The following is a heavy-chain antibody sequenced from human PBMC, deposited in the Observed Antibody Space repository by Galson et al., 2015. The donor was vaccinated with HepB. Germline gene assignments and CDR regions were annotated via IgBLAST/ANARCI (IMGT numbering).Heavy chain of an antibody. V-gene: IGHV2-5*02. D-gene: IGHD3/OR15-3a*01. CDR3: ARTYYDLQGHYYYMDV. Sequence: PALVKPTQTLTLTCTFSGFSLSISGVGVGWIHQPPGKALEWLALIYWDDDKRYSPSLRSRLTITKDTAKNQVVLTMTNMDPVDTATYYCARTYYDLQGHYYYMDVWGKGTTVTVSS. J-gene: IGHJ6*03. CDR1: GFSLSISGVG. CDR2: IYWDDDK.